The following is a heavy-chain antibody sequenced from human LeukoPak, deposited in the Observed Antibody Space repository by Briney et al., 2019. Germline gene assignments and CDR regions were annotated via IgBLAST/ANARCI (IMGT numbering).Heavy chain of an antibody. D-gene: IGHD3-22*01. Sequence: SVKVSCKASGGTFSSYAISWVRQAPGQGLEWMGRIIPILGIANYAQKFQGRVTITADKSTSTAYMELSSLRSEDTAVYYCAGDRGYYDMGVDYWGQGTLVTVSS. CDR2: IIPILGIA. CDR3: AGDRGYYDMGVDY. J-gene: IGHJ4*02. V-gene: IGHV1-69*04. CDR1: GGTFSSYA.